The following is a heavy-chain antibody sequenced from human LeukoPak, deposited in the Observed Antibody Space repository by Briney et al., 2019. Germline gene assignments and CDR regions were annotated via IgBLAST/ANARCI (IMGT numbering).Heavy chain of an antibody. CDR1: GFTFDDYA. V-gene: IGHV3-9*01. CDR3: AREIVFYYGSGPFDY. D-gene: IGHD3-10*01. CDR2: ISWNSGSI. J-gene: IGHJ4*02. Sequence: GRSLRLSCAASGFTFDDYAMHWVRQAPGKGLEWVSGISWNSGSIGYADSVKGRFTISRDNSKNTLYLQMNSLRAEDTAVYYCAREIVFYYGSGPFDYWGQGTLVTVSS.